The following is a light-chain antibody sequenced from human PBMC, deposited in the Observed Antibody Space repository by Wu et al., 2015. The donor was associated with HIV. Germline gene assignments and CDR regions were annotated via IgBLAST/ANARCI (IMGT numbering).Light chain of an antibody. V-gene: IGKV3-20*01. CDR1: QSVSSSY. J-gene: IGKJ5*01. CDR2: GAS. CDR3: QQYGSSIT. Sequence: EIVLTQSPGTLSLSPGERATLSCRASQSVSSSYLAWYQQKPGQAPRLLIYGASSRATGIPDRFSGSGSGTDFTLTISRLEPEDFAVYYCQQYGSSITFGQGTRLHIK.